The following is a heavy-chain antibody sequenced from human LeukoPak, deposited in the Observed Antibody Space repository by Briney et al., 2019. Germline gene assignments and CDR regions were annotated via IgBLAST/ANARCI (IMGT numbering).Heavy chain of an antibody. D-gene: IGHD2-2*01. V-gene: IGHV4-38-2*02. CDR1: GYSISSGYH. CDR3: ARDRVPAAITFDP. J-gene: IGHJ5*02. CDR2: MSHSGST. Sequence: SETLSLTCGVSGYSISSGYHWGWIRQPTGKGLEWIGSMSHSGSTYYNPSLKSRVTISVDTSKNQFSVKLSSVTAADTAVYYCARDRVPAAITFDPWGQGTLVTVSS.